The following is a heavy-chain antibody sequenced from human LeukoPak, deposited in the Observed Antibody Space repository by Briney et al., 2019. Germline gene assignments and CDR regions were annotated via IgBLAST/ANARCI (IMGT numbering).Heavy chain of an antibody. J-gene: IGHJ4*02. CDR3: TRVGSGYYSYYFDY. CDR1: GFPLRSYA. V-gene: IGHV3-49*04. CDR2: LRGKAYGGTT. D-gene: IGHD3-22*01. Sequence: GGSLRLSCAASGFPLRSYAMSWVRQAPGKGLEWVGSLRGKAYGGTTQYAASVKGRFTVSRDDSKSIAYLQMNSLKTEDTAVYYCTRVGSGYYSYYFDYWGQGALVTVSS.